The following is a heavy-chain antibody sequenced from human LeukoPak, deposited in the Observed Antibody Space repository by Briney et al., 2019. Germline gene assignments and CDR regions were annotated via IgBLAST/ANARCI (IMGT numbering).Heavy chain of an antibody. CDR1: GYTFTSYY. J-gene: IGHJ5*02. V-gene: IGHV1-46*01. Sequence: ASVKVSCKASGYTFTSYYMHWVRRAPGQGLEWMGIINPSGGSTSYAQKSQGRVTMTRDTSTSTVYMELSSLRSEDTAVYYCARDRIVGAPMHRYNWFDPWGQGTLVTVSS. CDR2: INPSGGST. D-gene: IGHD1-26*01. CDR3: ARDRIVGAPMHRYNWFDP.